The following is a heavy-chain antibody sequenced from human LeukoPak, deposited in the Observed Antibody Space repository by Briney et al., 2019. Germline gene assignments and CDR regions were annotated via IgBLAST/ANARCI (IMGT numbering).Heavy chain of an antibody. CDR1: GFTFSSYT. Sequence: GGSLRLSCAASGFTFSSYTMNWVRQAPGKGLEWISYISSRSDTIYYADSVKGRFTISRDNAKNSLDLQMNSLRAEDTAVYYCARVGYCSSTSCYAEFDYWGQGTLVTVSS. CDR2: ISSRSDTI. V-gene: IGHV3-48*04. D-gene: IGHD2-2*01. CDR3: ARVGYCSSTSCYAEFDY. J-gene: IGHJ4*02.